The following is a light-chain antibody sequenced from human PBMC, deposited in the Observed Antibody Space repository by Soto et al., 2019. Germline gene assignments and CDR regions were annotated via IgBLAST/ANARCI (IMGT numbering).Light chain of an antibody. V-gene: IGLV2-11*01. CDR3: CSYAGRYTFV. Sequence: QSVLTQPRSVSGSPGQSVTISCTGTSSDIGGLNYVSWYQQHPGKVPKLMIHDVTKRPSGVPDRFSASKSGNTASLTISGLQAEDEADYYCCSYAGRYTFVFGSGTQLTVL. CDR1: SSDIGGLNY. CDR2: DVT. J-gene: IGLJ7*01.